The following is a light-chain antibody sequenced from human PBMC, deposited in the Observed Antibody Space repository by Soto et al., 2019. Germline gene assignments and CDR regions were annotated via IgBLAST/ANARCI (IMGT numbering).Light chain of an antibody. J-gene: IGLJ3*02. CDR1: GSNIGGTT. CDR2: NNN. Sequence: QSVLTQPPSASGTPGQRVTIACSGSGSNIGGTTEKWYQQLPGTAPKLLIYNNNQRPSGVPDRFSGSKSGTSASLAISGLQAEDEADYYCAAWDGSLSGVVFGGGTKLTVL. CDR3: AAWDGSLSGVV. V-gene: IGLV1-44*01.